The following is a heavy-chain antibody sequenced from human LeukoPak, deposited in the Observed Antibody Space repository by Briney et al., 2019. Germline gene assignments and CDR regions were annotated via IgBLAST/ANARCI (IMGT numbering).Heavy chain of an antibody. V-gene: IGHV1-18*01. CDR3: ARDRCSSTSCYGPGGY. D-gene: IGHD2-2*01. Sequence: ASVKVSCKASGYTFTSYGISWVRQAPGQGLEWMGWISAYNGNTNYAQKLQGRVTMTTDTSTSTAYIELRSLRSDDTAVYYCARDRCSSTSCYGPGGYWGQGTLVTVSS. J-gene: IGHJ4*02. CDR2: ISAYNGNT. CDR1: GYTFTSYG.